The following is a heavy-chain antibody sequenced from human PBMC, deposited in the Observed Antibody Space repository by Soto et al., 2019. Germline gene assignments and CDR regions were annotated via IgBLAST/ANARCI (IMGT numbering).Heavy chain of an antibody. J-gene: IGHJ6*02. V-gene: IGHV1-2*04. Sequence: AASVKVSCKASGYTFTGYYMHWVRQAPGQGLEWMGWINPNSGGTNYAQKFQGWVTMTRDTSISTAYMELSRLRSDDTAVYYCARGEQLALYGMDVWGQGTTVTVSS. D-gene: IGHD6-6*01. CDR3: ARGEQLALYGMDV. CDR1: GYTFTGYY. CDR2: INPNSGGT.